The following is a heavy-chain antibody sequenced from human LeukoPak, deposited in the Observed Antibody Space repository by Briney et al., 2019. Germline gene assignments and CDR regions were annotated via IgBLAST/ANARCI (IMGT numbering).Heavy chain of an antibody. D-gene: IGHD6-19*01. CDR1: GFTFSNYA. CDR2: IKSKTDGGTT. V-gene: IGHV3-15*01. CDR3: TTDASSAYYFDY. Sequence: GGSLRLSCAASGFTFSNYAMSWARQAPGKGLEWVGRIKSKTDGGTTDYAAPVKGRFTISRDDSKNTLYLQMNSLKTEDTAVYYCTTDASSAYYFDYWGQGTLVTVSS. J-gene: IGHJ4*02.